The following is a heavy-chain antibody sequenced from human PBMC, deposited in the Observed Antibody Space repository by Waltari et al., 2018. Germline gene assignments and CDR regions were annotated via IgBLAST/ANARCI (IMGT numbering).Heavy chain of an antibody. CDR3: TRVRYRGPIDY. Sequence: VQLVESGGGLVQPGGSLRLSCAASGFTFNNYDMSWVRQAPGKGLDWVSFISSASDYIYYADSVKGRFTISRDNAKNSLSLQMSSLRADDTAVYYCTRVRYRGPIDYWGQGVLVTVSS. CDR1: GFTFNNYD. V-gene: IGHV3-11*05. J-gene: IGHJ4*02. CDR2: ISSASDYI. D-gene: IGHD1-1*01.